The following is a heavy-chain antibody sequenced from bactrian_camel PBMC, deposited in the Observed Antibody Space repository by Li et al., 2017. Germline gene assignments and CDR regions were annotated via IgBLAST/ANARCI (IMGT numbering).Heavy chain of an antibody. CDR2: IDSEGET. V-gene: IGHV3S9*01. CDR1: VNTQRLS. Sequence: HVQLVESGGGSVQAGVSLRLSCTSSVNTQRLSMAWFRQVPGKKREGVSAIDSEGETAYADSVKDRFTISKDNAKNTLYLQMTTLKPEDTATYYCAADDTYDLTHEYMSAVMSDMERYFAHWGHGTQVTVS. J-gene: IGHJ4*01. D-gene: IGHD1*01. CDR3: AADDTYDLTHEYMSAVMSDMERYFAH.